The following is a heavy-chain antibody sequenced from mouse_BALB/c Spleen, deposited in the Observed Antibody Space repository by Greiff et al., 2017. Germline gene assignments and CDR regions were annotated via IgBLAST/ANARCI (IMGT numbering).Heavy chain of an antibody. V-gene: IGHV1-87*01. CDR1: GYTFTSYW. Sequence: QVQLKESGAELARPGASVKLSCKASGYTFTSYWMQWVKQRPGQGLEWIGAIYPGDGDTRYTQKFKGKATLTADKSSSTAYMQLSSLASEDSAVYYCARGGGYGMDYWGQGTSVTVSS. CDR2: IYPGDGDT. J-gene: IGHJ4*01. CDR3: ARGGGYGMDY. D-gene: IGHD2-2*01.